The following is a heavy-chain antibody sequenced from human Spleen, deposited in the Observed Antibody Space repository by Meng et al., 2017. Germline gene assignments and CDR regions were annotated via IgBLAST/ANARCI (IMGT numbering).Heavy chain of an antibody. CDR2: ISYDGSNK. CDR3: ARDMGVLRYFDWLLVVDY. D-gene: IGHD3-9*01. CDR1: GFTFSSYA. Sequence: GGSLRLSCAASGFTFSSYAMHWVRQAPGKGLEWVAVISYDGSNKYYADSVKGRFTISRDNSKNTLYLQMNSLRAEDTAVYYCARDMGVLRYFDWLLVVDYWGQGTLVTVSS. J-gene: IGHJ4*02. V-gene: IGHV3-30*04.